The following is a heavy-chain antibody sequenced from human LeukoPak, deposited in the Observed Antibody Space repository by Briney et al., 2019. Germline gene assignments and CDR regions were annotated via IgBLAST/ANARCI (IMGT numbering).Heavy chain of an antibody. D-gene: IGHD5-24*01. CDR3: ARLQRC. J-gene: IGHJ4*02. Sequence: SQTISLTCAVYGGPFCGYYWSWIRQPPGKGLEWIGEINHSGSTNYNPSLKSRVTISVDTSKNQFSLKLSSVTAADTAVYYCARLQRCWGQGTLVTVSS. V-gene: IGHV4-34*01. CDR2: INHSGST. CDR1: GGPFCGYY.